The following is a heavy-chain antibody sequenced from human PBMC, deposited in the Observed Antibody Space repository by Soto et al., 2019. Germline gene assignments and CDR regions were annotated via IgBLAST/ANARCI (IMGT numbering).Heavy chain of an antibody. CDR3: ARTFTLGLNWFDP. CDR2: IYYSGTT. J-gene: IGHJ5*02. CDR1: GVSISTYY. V-gene: IGHV4-59*08. Sequence: SETLSLTCTVSGVSISTYYWSWIRQPPGKGLEWIGYIYYSGTTNYNPSLKSRVTMSVDTSKNQFSLKLTSVTAADTAVYYCARTFTLGLNWFDPSGQGTLVTVSS.